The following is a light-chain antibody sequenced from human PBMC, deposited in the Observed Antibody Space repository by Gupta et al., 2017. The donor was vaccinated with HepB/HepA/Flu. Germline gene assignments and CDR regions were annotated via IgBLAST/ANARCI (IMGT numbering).Light chain of an antibody. Sequence: EIVMTQSPATLSLSPGERATLSCRASQSLSSNLAWYQQKPGQAPRLLIHSASTRATGIPARFSGSGSGTEFTLTISSLQSEDFAVYYCQQYNNWLPVTFGEGTKVESK. CDR3: QQYNNWLPVT. CDR1: QSLSSN. CDR2: SAS. J-gene: IGKJ4*01. V-gene: IGKV3-15*01.